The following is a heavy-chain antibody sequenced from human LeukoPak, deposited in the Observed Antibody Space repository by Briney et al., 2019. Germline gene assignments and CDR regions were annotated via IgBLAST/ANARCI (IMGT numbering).Heavy chain of an antibody. V-gene: IGHV1-3*03. J-gene: IGHJ4*02. D-gene: IGHD3-22*01. Sequence: ASVNVSCKASGYTFTSYAMHWVRQAPGQRLEWMGWINAGNGNTKYSQEFQGRVTITRDTSASTAYMELSSLRSEDMAVYYCARASDSSGYRHIDYWGQGTLVTVSS. CDR3: ARASDSSGYRHIDY. CDR2: INAGNGNT. CDR1: GYTFTSYA.